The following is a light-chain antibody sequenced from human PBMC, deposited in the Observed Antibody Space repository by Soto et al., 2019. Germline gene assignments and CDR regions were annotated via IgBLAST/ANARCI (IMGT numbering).Light chain of an antibody. CDR2: AAS. CDR1: QSISSY. J-gene: IGKJ1*01. CDR3: QQIYSTPPT. V-gene: IGKV1-39*01. Sequence: DIQMTQSPSSLSASVGDIVTITCRESQSISSYLNWYQQKPGKAPKLLIYAASSLQSGVPSRFSGSGSGTDFTLTISSLQPEDFATYYCQQIYSTPPTFGQGTKVDIK.